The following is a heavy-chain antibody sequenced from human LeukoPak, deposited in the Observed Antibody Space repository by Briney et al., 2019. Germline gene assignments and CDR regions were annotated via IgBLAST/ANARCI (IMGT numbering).Heavy chain of an antibody. CDR3: ARHSYYYDSSGYWRVDAFDI. V-gene: IGHV4-39*01. CDR1: GVSISSSSYY. D-gene: IGHD3-22*01. Sequence: PSEPLSLTCTVSGVSISSSSYYWGWIRQPPGKGLEWIGSIYYSGSTYYNPSLKSRVTISVDTSKNQFSLKLSSVTATDTAVYYCARHSYYYDSSGYWRVDAFDIWGQGTMVTVSS. J-gene: IGHJ3*02. CDR2: IYYSGST.